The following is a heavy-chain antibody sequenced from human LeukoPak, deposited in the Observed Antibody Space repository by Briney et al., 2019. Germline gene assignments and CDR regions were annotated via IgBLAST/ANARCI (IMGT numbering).Heavy chain of an antibody. D-gene: IGHD3-22*01. CDR2: IRYDGTNK. J-gene: IGHJ4*02. CDR3: AKESESYDSSGSTFDF. CDR1: GFTFSSYA. V-gene: IGHV3-30*02. Sequence: PGGSLRLSCAASGFTFSSYAMHRVRQAPGKGLEWVAFIRYDGTNKYYADSVKGRFTISRDSSKNTLYLQMNSLRPEDTAVYYCAKESESYDSSGSTFDFWGQGSLVTVSS.